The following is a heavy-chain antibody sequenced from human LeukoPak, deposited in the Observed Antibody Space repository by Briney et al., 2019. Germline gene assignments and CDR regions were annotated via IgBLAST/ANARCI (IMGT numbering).Heavy chain of an antibody. V-gene: IGHV1-2*02. J-gene: IGHJ4*02. CDR2: INPNSGGT. CDR3: ARAPGLGLDY. Sequence: ASVKVSCKASGYTFTNYAMNWVRQAPGQGLEWMGWINPNSGGTNYAQKFQGRVTMTRDTSISTAYMELSRLRSDDTAVYYCARAPGLGLDYWGQGTLVTVSS. CDR1: GYTFTNYA. D-gene: IGHD6-19*01.